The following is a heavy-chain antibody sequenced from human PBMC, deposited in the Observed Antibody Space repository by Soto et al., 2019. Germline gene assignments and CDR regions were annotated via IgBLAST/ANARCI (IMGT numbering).Heavy chain of an antibody. J-gene: IGHJ3*02. D-gene: IGHD3-10*01. CDR3: ARGGLWFGELLYAFDI. CDR2: MNPNSGNT. CDR1: GYTFTSYD. V-gene: IGHV1-8*01. Sequence: QVQLVQSGAEVKKPGASVKVSCKASGYTFTSYDINWVRQATGQGLDGMGWMNPNSGNTGYAQKFQGRVTMTRNTSISTAYMELSSLRSEDTAVYYCARGGLWFGELLYAFDIWGQGTMVTVSS.